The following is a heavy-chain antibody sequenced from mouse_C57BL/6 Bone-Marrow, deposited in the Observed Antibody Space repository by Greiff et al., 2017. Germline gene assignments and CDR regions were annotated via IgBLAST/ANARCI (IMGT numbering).Heavy chain of an antibody. J-gene: IGHJ3*01. Sequence: EVQGVESGGDLVKPGGSLKLSCAASGFTFSSYGMSWVRQTPDKRLEWVATISSGGSYTYYPDSVKGRFTISRDNAKNTLYLQMSSLKSEDTAMYYCARQDYGSGTWFAYWGQGTLVTVSA. CDR1: GFTFSSYG. V-gene: IGHV5-6*01. CDR3: ARQDYGSGTWFAY. CDR2: ISSGGSYT. D-gene: IGHD1-1*01.